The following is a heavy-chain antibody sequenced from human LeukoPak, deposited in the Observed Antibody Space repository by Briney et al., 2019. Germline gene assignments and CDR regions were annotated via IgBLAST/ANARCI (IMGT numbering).Heavy chain of an antibody. CDR1: GFTFSRYW. Sequence: GGSLRLSCAASGFTFSRYWMSWVRQAPGKGLEWVANIKEDGSEKYYVDSVKGRFTISRDNTKNSLYLQMNSLRAEDTAVYYCVRDIFDYWGQGTLVTVSS. CDR2: IKEDGSEK. J-gene: IGHJ4*02. V-gene: IGHV3-7*01. CDR3: VRDIFDY.